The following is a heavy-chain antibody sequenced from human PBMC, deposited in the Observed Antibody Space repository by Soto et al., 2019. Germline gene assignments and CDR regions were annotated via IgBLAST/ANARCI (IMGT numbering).Heavy chain of an antibody. CDR1: GFTFSSYE. CDR3: ARDRVGYYDSSGYYQPLYYYYGMDV. Sequence: GGSLRFSCAASGFTFSSYEMNWVRQAPGKGLEWVSYISSSGSTIYYADSVKGRFTISRDNAKNSLYLQMNSLRAEDTAVYYCARDRVGYYDSSGYYQPLYYYYGMDVWGQGTTVTVSS. J-gene: IGHJ6*02. CDR2: ISSSGSTI. D-gene: IGHD3-22*01. V-gene: IGHV3-48*03.